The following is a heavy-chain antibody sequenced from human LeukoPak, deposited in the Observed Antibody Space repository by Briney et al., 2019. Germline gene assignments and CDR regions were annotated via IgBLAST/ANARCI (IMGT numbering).Heavy chain of an antibody. CDR1: GFTFRNYG. D-gene: IGHD3-22*01. J-gene: IGHJ3*02. CDR3: ARVTYYYDSSGYSHNAFDI. V-gene: IGHV3-23*01. Sequence: GGSLRLSCAVSGFTFRNYGMSWVRQAPGKGLEWVSVVSDSGSSAYYADSVKGRFTISRDNPKNTLYLQMNSLRAEDTAVYYCARVTYYYDSSGYSHNAFDIWGQGTMVTVSS. CDR2: VSDSGSSA.